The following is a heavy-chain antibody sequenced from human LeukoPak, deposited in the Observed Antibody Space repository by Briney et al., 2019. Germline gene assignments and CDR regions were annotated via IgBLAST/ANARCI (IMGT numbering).Heavy chain of an antibody. CDR2: IKQDGSEK. D-gene: IGHD6-19*01. CDR3: AREYSSGWTGGFDP. V-gene: IGHV3-7*03. J-gene: IGHJ5*02. CDR1: GFTFSSYW. Sequence: GGSLRLSCAASGFTFSSYWMSWVRQAPGKGLEWVANIKQDGSEKYYVDSVKGRFTISRDNAKNSLYLQMNSLRAEDTALYYCAREYSSGWTGGFDPWGQGTLVTVSS.